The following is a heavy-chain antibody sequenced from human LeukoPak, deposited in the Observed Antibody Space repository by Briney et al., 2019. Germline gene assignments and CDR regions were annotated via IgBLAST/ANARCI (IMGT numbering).Heavy chain of an antibody. J-gene: IGHJ4*02. Sequence: SETLSLTCTVSGGSISSYYWSWIRQPAGKGLEWIGRIYTSGSTNYNPSLKSRVTMSVDTSKNQFSLKLGFVTAADTAVYYCARGSWWEPTSMFDYWGQGTLVTVSS. D-gene: IGHD1-26*01. CDR3: ARGSWWEPTSMFDY. CDR1: GGSISSYY. V-gene: IGHV4-4*07. CDR2: IYTSGST.